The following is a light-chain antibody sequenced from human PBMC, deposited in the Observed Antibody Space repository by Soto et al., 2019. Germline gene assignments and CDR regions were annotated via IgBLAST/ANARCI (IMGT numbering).Light chain of an antibody. Sequence: QSVLTQPPSASATPGQGVTISCSGSGSNIASNTVNWYQHLPGTAPKLLMYNNDQRPSRVPDRFSGSKSGTSASLAISGLQSEDEADYYCATWDDSLNGVVFGGGTKVTVL. CDR3: ATWDDSLNGVV. V-gene: IGLV1-44*01. CDR2: NND. J-gene: IGLJ3*02. CDR1: GSNIASNT.